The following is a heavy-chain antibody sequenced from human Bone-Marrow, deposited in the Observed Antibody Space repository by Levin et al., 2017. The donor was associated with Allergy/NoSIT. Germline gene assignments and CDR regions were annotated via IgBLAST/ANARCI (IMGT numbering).Heavy chain of an antibody. J-gene: IGHJ6*03. CDR1: GGTFSDYP. CDR3: ARDYCNSTSCYPYYFYIDV. CDR2: IIPIFGTA. Sequence: KISCQASGGTFSDYPITWVRQAPGQGLEWMGGIIPIFGTANYAQKFQGRVTITADESTSTAYMELSSLRSEDTAMYYCARDYCNSTSCYPYYFYIDVWGKGTTVTVSS. V-gene: IGHV1-69*01. D-gene: IGHD2-2*01.